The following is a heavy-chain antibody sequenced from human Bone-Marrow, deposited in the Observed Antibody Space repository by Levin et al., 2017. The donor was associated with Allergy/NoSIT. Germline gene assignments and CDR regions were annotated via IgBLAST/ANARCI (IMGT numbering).Heavy chain of an antibody. CDR1: GGSVSSGSYY. D-gene: IGHD3-16*01. Sequence: ASETLSLTCTVSGGSVSSGSYYWSWIRQPPGKGLEWIGYIYYSGSTNYNPSLKSRVTISVDTSKNQFSLKLSSVTAADTAVYYCARVIRGLEEWDYWGQGTLVTVSS. CDR2: IYYSGST. J-gene: IGHJ4*02. CDR3: ARVIRGLEEWDY. V-gene: IGHV4-61*01.